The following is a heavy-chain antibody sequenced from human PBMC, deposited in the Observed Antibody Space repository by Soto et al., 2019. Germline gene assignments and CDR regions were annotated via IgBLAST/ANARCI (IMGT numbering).Heavy chain of an antibody. CDR2: IIPIFGTA. Sequence: QVQLVQSGAEVKKPGSSVKVSCKASGGTFSSYAISWVRQAPGQGLEWMGGIIPIFGTANYAQKFQGRDTITADESTSTAYMELSSLRSEDTAVYSCARDRCSSTSCYRGHGMDVWGQGTTVTVSS. J-gene: IGHJ6*02. D-gene: IGHD2-2*02. V-gene: IGHV1-69*01. CDR3: ARDRCSSTSCYRGHGMDV. CDR1: GGTFSSYA.